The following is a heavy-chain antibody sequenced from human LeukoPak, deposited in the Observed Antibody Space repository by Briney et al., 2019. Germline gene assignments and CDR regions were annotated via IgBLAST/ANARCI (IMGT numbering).Heavy chain of an antibody. D-gene: IGHD2-15*01. J-gene: IGHJ4*02. V-gene: IGHV3-30*02. CDR2: IRYDGSNK. Sequence: GGSLRLSCAASGFTFSSYGMHWVRQAPGKGLEWVAFIRYDGSNKYYADSVKGRFTISRDNSKNTLYLQMNSLRAEDTAVYYCAKAGVGYCSGGSCRTPSFDYWGQGALVTVSS. CDR1: GFTFSSYG. CDR3: AKAGVGYCSGGSCRTPSFDY.